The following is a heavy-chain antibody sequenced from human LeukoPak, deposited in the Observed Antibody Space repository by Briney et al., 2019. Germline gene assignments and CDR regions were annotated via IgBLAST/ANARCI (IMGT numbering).Heavy chain of an antibody. D-gene: IGHD2-8*02. V-gene: IGHV1-2*02. CDR2: INPNSGGT. Sequence: ASVKVSCKASGYTFTDYYMHWVRQAPGQGLEWMGWINPNSGGTNYAQNFQGRVTMTRDTSISTFYMELSSLRPDDTAVYYCSTEDKYCTGANCGVFWGQGTLVTVSS. CDR3: STEDKYCTGANCGVF. CDR1: GYTFTDYY. J-gene: IGHJ4*02.